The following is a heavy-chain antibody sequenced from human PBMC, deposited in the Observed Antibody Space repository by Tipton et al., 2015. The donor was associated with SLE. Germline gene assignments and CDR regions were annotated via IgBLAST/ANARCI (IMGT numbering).Heavy chain of an antibody. D-gene: IGHD6-6*01. CDR2: IYYSGST. J-gene: IGHJ4*02. CDR3: ARRVYSSSSAFDY. Sequence: TLSLTCTVSGGSINSNNYYWGWIRQPPGKGLEWIGYIYYSGSTNYNPSLKSRVTISVDTSKNQFSLKLSSVTAADTAVYYCARRVYSSSSAFDYWGQGTLVTVSS. CDR1: GGSINSNNYY. V-gene: IGHV4-61*05.